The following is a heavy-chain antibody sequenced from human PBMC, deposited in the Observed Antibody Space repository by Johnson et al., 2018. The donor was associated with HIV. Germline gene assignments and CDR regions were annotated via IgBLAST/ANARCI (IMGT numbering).Heavy chain of an antibody. Sequence: CAASGFTFSSYAMHWVRQAPGKGLEWVAVISYDGSNKYYADSVKGRFTISRDNSKNTLYLQMNSLRAEDTAVYYCARDLAALNAFDIWGQGTMVTVSS. D-gene: IGHD2-15*01. CDR2: ISYDGSNK. J-gene: IGHJ3*02. CDR1: GFTFSSYA. V-gene: IGHV3-30-3*01. CDR3: ARDLAALNAFDI.